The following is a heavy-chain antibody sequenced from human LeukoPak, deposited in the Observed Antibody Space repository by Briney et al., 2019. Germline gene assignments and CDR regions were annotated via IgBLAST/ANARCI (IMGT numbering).Heavy chain of an antibody. Sequence: PGGSLRLSCAASGLMFHDYAMHWVRQAPGKGLEWVSVISRNSDIIDYADSAKGRFTISRDNSKNTLYLQMNSLRAEDTAVYYCAKDRALTGQQLVPYYYYYYGMDVWGQGTTVTVSS. J-gene: IGHJ6*02. CDR1: GLMFHDYA. CDR2: ISRNSDII. D-gene: IGHD6-13*01. V-gene: IGHV3-9*01. CDR3: AKDRALTGQQLVPYYYYYYGMDV.